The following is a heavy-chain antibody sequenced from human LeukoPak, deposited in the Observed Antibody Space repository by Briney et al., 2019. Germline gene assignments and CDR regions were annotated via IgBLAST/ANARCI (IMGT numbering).Heavy chain of an antibody. J-gene: IGHJ6*02. D-gene: IGHD4-23*01. CDR2: ISSSGSTI. V-gene: IGHV3-48*04. CDR3: ARVRGSRTFSYYYYGMDV. Sequence: GRSLRLFCAASGFTFSSYGMHWVRQAPGKGLEWVSYISSSGSTIYYADSVKGRFTISRDNAKNSLYLQMNSLRAEDTAVYYCARVRGSRTFSYYYYGMDVWGQGTTVTVSS. CDR1: GFTFSSYG.